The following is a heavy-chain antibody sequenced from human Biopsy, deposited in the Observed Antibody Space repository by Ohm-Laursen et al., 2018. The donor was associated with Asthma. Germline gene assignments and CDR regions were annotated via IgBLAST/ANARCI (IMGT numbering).Heavy chain of an antibody. CDR1: GYTFIGCH. V-gene: IGHV1-2*06. Sequence: SVKVSCKSSGYTFIGCHIHWMRQAPGQGLEWMGRINPNSGGTNYAQKFQGRVTMTRDTSISTAYMEVSRLRSEDTATYYCARTYYDFLTGQVKDVFGVWGQGTMVTVSS. D-gene: IGHD3-9*01. J-gene: IGHJ3*01. CDR2: INPNSGGT. CDR3: ARTYYDFLTGQVKDVFGV.